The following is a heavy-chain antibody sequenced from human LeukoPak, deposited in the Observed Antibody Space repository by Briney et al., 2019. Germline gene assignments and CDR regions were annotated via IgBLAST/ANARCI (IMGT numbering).Heavy chain of an antibody. V-gene: IGHV3-23*01. J-gene: IGHJ4*02. CDR1: GFTFSSYA. CDR3: AKDPRDTAMVPFDY. CDR2: ISGSGGST. Sequence: PGASLRLSCAASGFTFSSYAMSWVRQAPGKGLEWVSAISGSGGSTYYADSLKGRFTISRDNSKNTLYLQMNSLRAEDTAVYYCAKDPRDTAMVPFDYWGQGTLVTVSS. D-gene: IGHD5-18*01.